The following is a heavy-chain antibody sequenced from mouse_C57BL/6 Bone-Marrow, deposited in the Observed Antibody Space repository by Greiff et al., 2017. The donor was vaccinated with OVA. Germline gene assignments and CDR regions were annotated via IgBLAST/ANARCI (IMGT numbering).Heavy chain of an antibody. CDR1: GYTFTSYW. Sequence: VQLQQPGAELVKPGASVKLSCKASGYTFTSYWMQWVKQRPGQGLEWIGEIDPSDSYTNYNQKFKGKATLTVDTSSSPAYMQLSSLTSEDSAVYYCASYYGRDYWGQGTPLTVSS. V-gene: IGHV1-50*01. CDR3: ASYYGRDY. J-gene: IGHJ2*01. CDR2: IDPSDSYT. D-gene: IGHD2-10*01.